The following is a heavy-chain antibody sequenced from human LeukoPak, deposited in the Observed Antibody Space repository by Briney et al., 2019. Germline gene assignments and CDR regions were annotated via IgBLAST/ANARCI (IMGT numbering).Heavy chain of an antibody. CDR3: VGIRYFDWSSSGY. CDR1: GLAFSSYS. V-gene: IGHV3-30*04. J-gene: IGHJ4*02. Sequence: GGSLRLSCAASGLAFSSYSLHWVRQAPGKGPEWVALISYDGSKKYYADSVEGRFTVSRDNSKSTVYLQMSNLRPEDTAVYYCVGIRYFDWSSSGYWGQGTLVTVSS. D-gene: IGHD3-9*01. CDR2: ISYDGSKK.